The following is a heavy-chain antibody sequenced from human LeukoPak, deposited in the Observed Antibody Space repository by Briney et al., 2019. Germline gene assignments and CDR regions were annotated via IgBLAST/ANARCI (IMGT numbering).Heavy chain of an antibody. CDR1: GGSFSGYY. D-gene: IGHD6-13*01. CDR2: INHSGST. CDR3: ARGGLKKQLAPRRYYYYYMDV. J-gene: IGHJ6*03. V-gene: IGHV4-34*01. Sequence: SETLSLTCAVYGGSFSGYYWSWIRQPPGKGLEWIGEINHSGSTNYNPSLKSRVTISVDTSKNQFSLKLSSVTAADTAVYYCARGGLKKQLAPRRYYYYYMDVWGKGTTVTVSS.